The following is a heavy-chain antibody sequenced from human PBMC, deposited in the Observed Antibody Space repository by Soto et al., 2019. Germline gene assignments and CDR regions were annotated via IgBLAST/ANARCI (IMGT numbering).Heavy chain of an antibody. Sequence: GASVKVSCMASGGTFSSYAISLVRQAPGQALEWMGGIFPIFGTANYAQKFQGRVTITADESTITAYMELSSLRSEDTAVYSSASGEGRPGWNARKCAFNIWGRGTMVTVSS. V-gene: IGHV1-69*13. CDR1: GGTFSSYA. CDR2: IFPIFGTA. D-gene: IGHD1-1*01. J-gene: IGHJ3*02. CDR3: ASGEGRPGWNARKCAFNI.